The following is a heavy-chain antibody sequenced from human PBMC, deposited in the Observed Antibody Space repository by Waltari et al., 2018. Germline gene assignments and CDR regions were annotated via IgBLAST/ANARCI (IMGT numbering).Heavy chain of an antibody. CDR3: ARQPLHSYGIRHFDY. D-gene: IGHD5-18*01. J-gene: IGHJ4*02. V-gene: IGHV5-51*01. CDR1: GYSFTSSW. Sequence: EVQLVQSGAEVKQPGESLKISCEGSGYSFTSSWIGWVRQMPGKGLEVMGVIFPGDSNTKYSPSFRGQVTISADNSITTAYLQWSSLKASDTAIYFCARQPLHSYGIRHFDYWGQGTPVTVS. CDR2: IFPGDSNT.